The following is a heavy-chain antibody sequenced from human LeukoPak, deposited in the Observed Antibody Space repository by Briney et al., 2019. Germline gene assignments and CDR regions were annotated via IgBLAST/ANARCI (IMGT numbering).Heavy chain of an antibody. J-gene: IGHJ4*02. CDR2: IYYSGST. D-gene: IGHD5-12*01. CDR1: GGSISSYY. V-gene: IGHV4-59*01. CDR3: ARGDIVATKPFDY. Sequence: PSETLSLTCTVSGGSISSYYWSWIRQPPGKGLEWIGYIYYSGSTNYNPSLKSRVTISVDTSKNQFSLKLSSVTAADTAVYYCARGDIVATKPFDYWGQGTLVTVSS.